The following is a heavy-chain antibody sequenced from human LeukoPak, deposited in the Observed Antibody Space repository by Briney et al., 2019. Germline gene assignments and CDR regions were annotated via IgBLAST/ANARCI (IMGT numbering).Heavy chain of an antibody. CDR1: GFSFSGYS. D-gene: IGHD4-23*01. V-gene: IGHV3-21*01. CDR2: ISSSSTDI. J-gene: IGHJ3*02. CDR3: TRDTDGGAFDI. Sequence: GGSLRLSCAASGFSFSGYSMNWVRQAPGKGLEWVSFISSSSTDIYSAESLKGRFTISRDNAKNSVYLQMNSLRAEDTAVYYCTRDTDGGAFDIWGQGTMVTVSS.